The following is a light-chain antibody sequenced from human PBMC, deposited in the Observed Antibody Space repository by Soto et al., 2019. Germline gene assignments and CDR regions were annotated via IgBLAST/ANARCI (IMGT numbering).Light chain of an antibody. CDR1: QSINTW. Sequence: DIQMTQSPSTLSASVGDRIIITCRASQSINTWLAWYQQKPGEAPKLLIYDGSTLARGVPSRFSGSGSETEFTLTISRLQPDDFATFYCQQYKNYSRTFGQGTKVEV. V-gene: IGKV1-5*03. CDR2: DGS. CDR3: QQYKNYSRT. J-gene: IGKJ1*01.